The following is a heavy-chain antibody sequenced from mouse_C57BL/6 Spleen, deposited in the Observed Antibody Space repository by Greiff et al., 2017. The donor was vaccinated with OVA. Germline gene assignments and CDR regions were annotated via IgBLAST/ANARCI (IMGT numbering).Heavy chain of an antibody. D-gene: IGHD1-1*01. Sequence: QVQLQQSGPELVKPGASVKISCKASGYAFSSSWMNWVKQRPGKGLEWIGRIYPGDGDTNYNGKFKGKATLTADKSSSTAYMQLSSLTSEDSSVYVCARAFTTVVAYYAMDYWGQGTSVTVSS. V-gene: IGHV1-82*01. CDR3: ARAFTTVVAYYAMDY. CDR1: GYAFSSSW. J-gene: IGHJ4*01. CDR2: IYPGDGDT.